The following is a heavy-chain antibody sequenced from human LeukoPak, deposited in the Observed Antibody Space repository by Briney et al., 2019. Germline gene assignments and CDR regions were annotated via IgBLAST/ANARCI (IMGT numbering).Heavy chain of an antibody. J-gene: IGHJ5*02. CDR1: GFTFSAYQ. V-gene: IGHV3-48*03. CDR2: ISGSGETI. Sequence: GGSLRLSCAASGFTFSAYQMHWLRQAPGKGLEWVSYISGSGETIYYADSVKGRFTISRDNAKDSLYLQMSSLTVDDTAVYYCAREVPTSWFDPWGQGTLVTASS. D-gene: IGHD5-12*01. CDR3: AREVPTSWFDP.